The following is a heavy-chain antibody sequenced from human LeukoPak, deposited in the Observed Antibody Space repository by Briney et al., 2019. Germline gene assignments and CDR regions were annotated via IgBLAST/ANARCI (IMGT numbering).Heavy chain of an antibody. CDR2: IRSQTAGGTT. J-gene: IGHJ1*01. D-gene: IGHD2-15*01. Sequence: PGGSLRLSCAVSVLTLSNVWMNWVRQAPWKGLEWVGRIRSQTAGGTTDFAAPVKGRFSISRDDSKNSLYLQMNSLTSEDTAVYYCAHGSAQYYEYWGQGTLVTVSS. CDR1: VLTLSNVW. V-gene: IGHV3-15*07. CDR3: AHGSAQYYEY.